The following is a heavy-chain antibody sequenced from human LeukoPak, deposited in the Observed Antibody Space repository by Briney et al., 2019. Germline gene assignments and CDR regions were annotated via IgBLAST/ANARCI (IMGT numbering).Heavy chain of an antibody. CDR3: VRESRPGGAMGLYHNLDY. J-gene: IGHJ4*02. Sequence: EGSLRRSCAGSGFTFSDFWMTWVRQTPGKGLEWVANIREDGTGKNLVDSVKGRFTISRDNTKNLLFLEMNNLRGDDTAIYYCVRESRPGGAMGLYHNLDYWGQGTLVAVSS. D-gene: IGHD1-1*01. CDR1: GFTFSDFW. CDR2: IREDGTGK. V-gene: IGHV3-7*01.